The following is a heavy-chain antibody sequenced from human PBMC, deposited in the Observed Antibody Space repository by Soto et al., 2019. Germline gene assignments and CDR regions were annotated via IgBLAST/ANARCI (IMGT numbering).Heavy chain of an antibody. CDR2: IDPSDTYT. Sequence: GGSLKISCKGSRYSFTNYWINWVRQIPGKGLEWMGKIDPSDTYTNYSPSFQGHVTISAEKSISTAYLQWSSLTASDTAIYYCATGRPGYYTLDVWGQGTTVTVSS. CDR3: ATGRPGYYTLDV. CDR1: RYSFTNYW. J-gene: IGHJ6*02. D-gene: IGHD6-6*01. V-gene: IGHV5-10-1*01.